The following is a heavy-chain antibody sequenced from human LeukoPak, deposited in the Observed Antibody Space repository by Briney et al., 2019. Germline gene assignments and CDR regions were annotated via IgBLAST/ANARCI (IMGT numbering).Heavy chain of an antibody. CDR1: GGSISSYY. CDR3: ASNPEYSSGWYHDY. CDR2: IYYSGST. Sequence: SETLSLTCTVSGGSISSYYWSWLRQPPGKGLEWIGYIYYSGSTNYIPSLKSRVTISVDTSKNQFSLKLSSVTAADTAVYYCASNPEYSSGWYHDYWGQGTLVTVSS. J-gene: IGHJ4*02. D-gene: IGHD6-19*01. V-gene: IGHV4-59*12.